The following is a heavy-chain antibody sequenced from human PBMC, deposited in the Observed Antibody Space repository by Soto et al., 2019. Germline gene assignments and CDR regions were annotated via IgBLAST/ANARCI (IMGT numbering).Heavy chain of an antibody. Sequence: GGALRLSCAASGFTFMHYYMSWIRQAPGKGLEWVSYISSSSSYTNYADSVKGRFTISRDNAKNSLYLQMNSLRAEDTAVYYCARTDTAMAYFDYWGQGTLVTVSS. CDR3: ARTDTAMAYFDY. CDR2: ISSSSSYT. J-gene: IGHJ4*02. V-gene: IGHV3-11*06. CDR1: GFTFMHYY. D-gene: IGHD5-18*01.